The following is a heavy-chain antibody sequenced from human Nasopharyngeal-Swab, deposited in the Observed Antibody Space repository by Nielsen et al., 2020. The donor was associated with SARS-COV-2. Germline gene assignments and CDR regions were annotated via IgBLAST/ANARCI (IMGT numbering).Heavy chain of an antibody. J-gene: IGHJ4*02. CDR3: ARGEGSYTRSFDY. V-gene: IGHV1-69*01. CDR2: IIPIFGTA. CDR1: GGTFSSYA. D-gene: IGHD1-26*01. Sequence: KVSCKASGGTFSSYAISWVRQAPGQGLEWMGGIIPIFGTANYAQKFQGRVTITADESTSTAYMGLSSLRSEDTAVYYCARGEGSYTRSFDYWGQGTLVTVSS.